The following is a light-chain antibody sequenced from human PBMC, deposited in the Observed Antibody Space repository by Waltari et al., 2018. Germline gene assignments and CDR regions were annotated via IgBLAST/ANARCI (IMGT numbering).Light chain of an antibody. CDR1: RSNIGSNA. V-gene: IGLV1-44*01. J-gene: IGLJ2*01. Sequence: SMLTQPPSASGSPGQRVTISCSGGRSNIGSNALNWYQQLPGTAPKLLIYSHVPRPSGVPDRFSGSRSGTSASLAISGLQSEDEADYYCSAWDDSLQVVLFGGGTKLTVL. CDR3: SAWDDSLQVVL. CDR2: SHV.